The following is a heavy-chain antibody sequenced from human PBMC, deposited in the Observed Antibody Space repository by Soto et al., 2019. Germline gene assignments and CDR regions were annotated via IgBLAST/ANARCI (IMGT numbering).Heavy chain of an antibody. D-gene: IGHD3-3*01. Sequence: PEESLKPSCEASGLTLCSYEMNWVRQATGKGLEWVSYISSSGSTIYYADSVKGRFTISRDNAKNSLYLQMNSLRAEDTAVYYCARESTIRPYYYGMDVWGQGTTVTVSS. V-gene: IGHV3-48*03. CDR3: ARESTIRPYYYGMDV. CDR1: GLTLCSYE. CDR2: ISSSGSTI. J-gene: IGHJ6*02.